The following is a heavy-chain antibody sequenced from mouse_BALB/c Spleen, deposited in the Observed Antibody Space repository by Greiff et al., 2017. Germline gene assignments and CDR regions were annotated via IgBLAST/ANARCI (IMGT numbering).Heavy chain of an antibody. CDR1: GYTFTSYW. V-gene: IGHV1-7*01. CDR3: ARERYDHYAMDD. J-gene: IGHJ4*01. CDR2: INPSTGYT. D-gene: IGHD2-14*01. Sequence: QVQLQQSGAELAKPGASVKMSCKASGYTFTSYWMHWVKQRPGQGLEWIGYINPSTGYTEYNQKFKDKATLTADKSSSTAYMQLSSLTSEDSAVYYCARERYDHYAMDDWGEGTSVTVSS.